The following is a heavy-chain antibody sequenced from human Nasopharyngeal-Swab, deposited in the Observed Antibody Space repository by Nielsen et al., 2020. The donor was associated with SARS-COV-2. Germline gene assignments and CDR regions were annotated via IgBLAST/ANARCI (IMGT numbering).Heavy chain of an antibody. CDR3: ARVQVPSYDFWSGYPYYYYMDV. CDR1: GGSLSGYY. V-gene: IGHV4-34*01. CDR2: INQSEST. Sequence: SETLSLTCAAYGGSLSGYYWSWICQPPGKGLEWIGEINQSESTNHNPPLKSRVTISVDTSKNQFSLKLSSVTAADTAVYYCARVQVPSYDFWSGYPYYYYMDVWGKGTTVTVSS. J-gene: IGHJ6*03. D-gene: IGHD3-3*01.